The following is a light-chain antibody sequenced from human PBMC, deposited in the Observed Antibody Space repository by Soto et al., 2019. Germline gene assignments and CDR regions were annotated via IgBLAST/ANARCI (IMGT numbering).Light chain of an antibody. V-gene: IGLV1-40*01. Sequence: QSVLTQPPSVSGAPGQRVTFSCTGSSSNIGAGYDVHWYQQLPGTAPKLLIYGNNNRPSGVPDRFSGSKSGTSASLAITGLQAEDETDYYCQSYDSSLSGSYVFGTGTKLTVL. CDR2: GNN. CDR1: SSNIGAGYD. CDR3: QSYDSSLSGSYV. J-gene: IGLJ1*01.